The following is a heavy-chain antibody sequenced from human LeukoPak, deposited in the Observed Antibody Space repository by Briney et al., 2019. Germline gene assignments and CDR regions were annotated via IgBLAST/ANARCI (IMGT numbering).Heavy chain of an antibody. V-gene: IGHV1-46*01. D-gene: IGHD6-6*01. CDR2: INPTGGST. CDR3: ARTAARRFDY. J-gene: IGHJ4*02. CDR1: GYTFTVYY. Sequence: GVSVKVSCKASGYTFTVYYMHWVRQAPGQGLEWMGIINPTGGSTTYAQKFQGRVTMTRDTSTSTVYMELSSLRSDDTAVYYCARTAARRFDYWGQGTLVTVSS.